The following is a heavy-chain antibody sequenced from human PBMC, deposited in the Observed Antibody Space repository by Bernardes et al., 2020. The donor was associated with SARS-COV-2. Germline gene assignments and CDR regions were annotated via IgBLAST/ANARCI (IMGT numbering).Heavy chain of an antibody. CDR3: ARARYSSSSSYYFDY. CDR2: INSDGSST. J-gene: IGHJ4*02. V-gene: IGHV3-74*01. CDR1: GFTFSSYW. D-gene: IGHD6-6*01. Sequence: GGSLRLSCAASGFTFSSYWMHWVRQAPGKGLVWVSRINSDGSSTSYADSVKGRFTISGDNAKNTLYLQMNSLRAEDTAVYYCARARYSSSSSYYFDYWGQGTLVTVSS.